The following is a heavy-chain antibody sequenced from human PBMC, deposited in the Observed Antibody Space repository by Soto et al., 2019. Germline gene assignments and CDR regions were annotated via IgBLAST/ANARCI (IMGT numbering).Heavy chain of an antibody. Sequence: ASVKVSCKASGYTFTSYDINWVRQATGQGLEWMGWMNPNSGNTGYAQKFQGRVTMTRNTSISTAYMELSSLRSEDTAVYYCARVGYDFWSGNDAFDIWGQGTMATVSS. CDR3: ARVGYDFWSGNDAFDI. CDR1: GYTFTSYD. CDR2: MNPNSGNT. J-gene: IGHJ3*02. V-gene: IGHV1-8*01. D-gene: IGHD3-3*01.